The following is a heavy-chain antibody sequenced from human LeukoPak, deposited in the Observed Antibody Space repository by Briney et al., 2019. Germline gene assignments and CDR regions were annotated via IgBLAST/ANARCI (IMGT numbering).Heavy chain of an antibody. CDR1: GFSFSSYG. J-gene: IGHJ4*02. Sequence: GGSLTLSCAASGFSFSSYGMHWVRQAPGKVLEWVTFIRYDGSNKFYADSVKGRFTISRDSSKNTLYLQMTSLRDEDTAVYYCAKDNAAVVDFWGQGTLVTVSS. D-gene: IGHD6-19*01. V-gene: IGHV3-30*02. CDR2: IRYDGSNK. CDR3: AKDNAAVVDF.